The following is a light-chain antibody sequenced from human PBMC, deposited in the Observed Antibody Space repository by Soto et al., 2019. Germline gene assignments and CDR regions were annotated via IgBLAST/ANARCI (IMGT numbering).Light chain of an antibody. CDR2: GAS. J-gene: IGKJ3*01. V-gene: IGKV3-20*01. Sequence: EIVLTQSPGTLSLSPGERATLYCRASQSVGSNYLAWYQQKPGQAPRVLIYGASSRATGIPDRCSGSGSGADFTVTISRLEPEDFAVYYCQQYTTSPFTFGPGTKVDIK. CDR1: QSVGSNY. CDR3: QQYTTSPFT.